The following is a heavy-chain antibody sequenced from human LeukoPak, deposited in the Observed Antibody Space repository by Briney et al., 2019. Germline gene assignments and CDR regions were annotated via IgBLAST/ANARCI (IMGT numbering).Heavy chain of an antibody. J-gene: IGHJ6*02. CDR3: AKGTVWLVTPRPYYGMYV. D-gene: IGHD4-23*01. V-gene: IGHV3-23*01. Sequence: GGSLRLSCAASGFTFSSYAMSWVRQAPGKGLERVSAISGSRGSTYYADSVEGRSTSYRDNAKNTLYLQMNSLRAEDTAVYYCAKGTVWLVTPRPYYGMYVWGQGTTVTVSS. CDR2: ISGSRGST. CDR1: GFTFSSYA.